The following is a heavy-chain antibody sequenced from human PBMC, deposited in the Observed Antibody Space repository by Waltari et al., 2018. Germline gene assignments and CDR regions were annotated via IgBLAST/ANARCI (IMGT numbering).Heavy chain of an antibody. CDR2: ISGSGDSV. CDR3: EVSSSSFGNY. J-gene: IGHJ4*02. CDR1: GFTFSNYA. D-gene: IGHD6-6*01. Sequence: EVKLLQSGGDLVLPGGSLSLSCSASGFTFSNYAMDWVRQAPGEGLEWVSSISGSGDSVDSADSVKGRFTTSRDNSKNIMYLQMNSLRVEDTALYYCEVSSSSFGNYWGQGALVTVSS. V-gene: IGHV3-23*01.